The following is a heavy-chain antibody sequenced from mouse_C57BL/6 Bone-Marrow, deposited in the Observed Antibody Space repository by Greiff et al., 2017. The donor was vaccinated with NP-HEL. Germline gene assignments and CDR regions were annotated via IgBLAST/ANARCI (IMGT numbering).Heavy chain of an antibody. CDR2: IYPGDGDP. CDR3: ARSGGITTVVAGTY. D-gene: IGHD1-1*01. Sequence: VQLQQSGAELVQPGASVKISCKASGYAFSSYWMNWVKQRPGKGLEWIGQIYPGDGDPNYNGKFKGKATLTADQSSSTAYMQLSSLTSEDSSVYFCARSGGITTVVAGTYWGQGTLVTVSA. V-gene: IGHV1-80*01. CDR1: GYAFSSYW. J-gene: IGHJ3*01.